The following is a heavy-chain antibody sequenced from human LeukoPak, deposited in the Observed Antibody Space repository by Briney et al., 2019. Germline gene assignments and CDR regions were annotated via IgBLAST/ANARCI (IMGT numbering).Heavy chain of an antibody. CDR3: ARDRAVPTSGTYYFDY. CDR1: GGSFSGYY. J-gene: IGHJ4*02. V-gene: IGHV4-31*11. CDR2: IYYSGST. D-gene: IGHD3-10*01. Sequence: PSETLSLTCAVYGGSFSGYYWSWIRQHPGKGLEWIGYIYYSGSTYYNPSLKSRVTISVDTSKNQFSLKLSSVTAADTAVYYCARDRAVPTSGTYYFDYWGQGTLVTVSS.